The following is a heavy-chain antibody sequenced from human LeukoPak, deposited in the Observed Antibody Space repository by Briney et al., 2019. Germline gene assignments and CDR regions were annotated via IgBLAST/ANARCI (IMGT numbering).Heavy chain of an antibody. Sequence: GGSLRLSCAASGFTFSSYNMNWVRQAPGQGLEWVSSISSSSSYIYYADSVKGRFTISRDNAKNSLYLQMNSLRAEDTAVYYCARVQPNPYIVVIIAAYPDYWGQGTLVTVSS. V-gene: IGHV3-21*01. CDR1: GFTFSSYN. J-gene: IGHJ4*02. CDR2: ISSSSSYI. CDR3: ARVQPNPYIVVIIAAYPDY. D-gene: IGHD2-15*01.